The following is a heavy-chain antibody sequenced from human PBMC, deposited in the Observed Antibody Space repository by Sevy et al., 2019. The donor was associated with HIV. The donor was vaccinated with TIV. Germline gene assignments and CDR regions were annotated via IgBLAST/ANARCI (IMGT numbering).Heavy chain of an antibody. CDR1: GYTFTSYG. V-gene: IGHV1-18*01. D-gene: IGHD6-19*01. J-gene: IGHJ5*02. Sequence: ASVKVSCKASGYTFTSYGISWVGQAPGQGLEWMEWISTYNSIRNSAQKFQDRVTMTTDTSTSTAYKELRSLRSDDTAVSYCARSSQVAGRNNWFDPWGQGTMVTVSS. CDR2: ISTYNSIR. CDR3: ARSSQVAGRNNWFDP.